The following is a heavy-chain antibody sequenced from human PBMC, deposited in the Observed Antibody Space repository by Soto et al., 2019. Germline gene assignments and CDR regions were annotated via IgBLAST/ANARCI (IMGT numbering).Heavy chain of an antibody. CDR2: LDPEGGET. J-gene: IGHJ4*02. CDR3: ARGPYSGYDFNY. Sequence: ASVKVSCKVSGYTLTELSMHWVRQAPGKGLEWMGGLDPEGGETGYAQKFQGRVTMTRNTSISTAYMELSSLRSEDTAVYYCARGPYSGYDFNYWGQGTLVTVSS. V-gene: IGHV1-24*01. D-gene: IGHD5-12*01. CDR1: GYTLTELS.